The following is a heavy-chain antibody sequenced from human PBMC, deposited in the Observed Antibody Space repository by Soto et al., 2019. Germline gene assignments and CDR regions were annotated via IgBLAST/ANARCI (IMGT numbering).Heavy chain of an antibody. Sequence: QVQLVQSGAEVKKPGASVILSCKASGYTFTRNAIHWVRQAPGQRLEWIGKIDAGNGNTKYSQKFQGRVTIARDTSASAVYMDLNTLESEDTSIYFCARSETDYSRFDDWGQGTLVTVSS. J-gene: IGHJ4*02. D-gene: IGHD3-9*01. CDR2: IDAGNGNT. CDR3: ARSETDYSRFDD. V-gene: IGHV1-3*01. CDR1: GYTFTRNA.